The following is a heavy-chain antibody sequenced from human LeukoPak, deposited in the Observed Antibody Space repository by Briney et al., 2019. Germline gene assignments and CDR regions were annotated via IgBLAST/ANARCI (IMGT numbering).Heavy chain of an antibody. D-gene: IGHD3-3*01. CDR1: GYTFTGYY. V-gene: IGHV1-2*02. J-gene: IGHJ5*02. Sequence: ASVKVSCKASGYTFTGYYMHWVRQAPGQGLEWMGWINPNSGGTNYAQKFQGRVNMTRDTSISTAYMELSRLRSDDTAVYYCAREFDFGVDWFDPWGQGTLVTVSS. CDR3: AREFDFGVDWFDP. CDR2: INPNSGGT.